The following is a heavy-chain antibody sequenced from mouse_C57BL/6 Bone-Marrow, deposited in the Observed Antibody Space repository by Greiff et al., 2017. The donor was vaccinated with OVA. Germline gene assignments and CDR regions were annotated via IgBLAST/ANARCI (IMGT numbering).Heavy chain of an antibody. J-gene: IGHJ1*03. CDR1: GFTFSSYA. CDR3: ASVYYSNPWYFDV. Sequence: EVHLVESGGGLVKPGGSLKLSCAASGFTFSSYAMSWVRQTPEKRLEWVATISDGGSYTYYPDNVKGRFTISRDDAKNNLYLQMSHLKSEDTAMYYCASVYYSNPWYFDVWGTGTTVTVSS. V-gene: IGHV5-4*01. CDR2: ISDGGSYT. D-gene: IGHD2-5*01.